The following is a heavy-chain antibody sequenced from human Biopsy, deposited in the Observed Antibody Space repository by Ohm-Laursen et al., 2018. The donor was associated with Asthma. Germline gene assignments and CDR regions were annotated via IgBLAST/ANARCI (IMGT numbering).Heavy chain of an antibody. Sequence: GASVKVSCKFLGGTFNTYVIGWVRQAPGQGLEWMGGINSVFGTTTYPQKFQDRVTITADDSTSTVYMELSSLRSEDTAVYYSARKAGSCISRTCYSLDFWGQGTLVTVSS. CDR3: ARKAGSCISRTCYSLDF. CDR2: INSVFGTT. V-gene: IGHV1-69*13. J-gene: IGHJ4*02. D-gene: IGHD2-2*01. CDR1: GGTFNTYV.